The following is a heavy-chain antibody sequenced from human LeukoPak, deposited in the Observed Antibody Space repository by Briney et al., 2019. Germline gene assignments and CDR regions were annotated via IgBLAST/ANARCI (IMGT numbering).Heavy chain of an antibody. CDR3: ARVRGGDFWSGADAFDI. CDR1: GYTFTSYD. V-gene: IGHV1-8*01. D-gene: IGHD3-3*01. J-gene: IGHJ3*02. Sequence: ASVKVSCKASGYTFTSYDISWVRQATGQGLEWMGWMNPKSGSTEYEEQFQGRFTITRDSSISTVYMELSSLRSEDTAVYYCARVRGGDFWSGADAFDIWGQGTMVTVSS. CDR2: MNPKSGST.